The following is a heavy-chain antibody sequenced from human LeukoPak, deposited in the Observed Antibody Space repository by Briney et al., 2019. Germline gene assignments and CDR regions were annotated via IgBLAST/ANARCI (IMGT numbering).Heavy chain of an antibody. Sequence: GGSLRLSCAASEITFSSYGMHWVRQAPGKGLDWVAVISSDGSNTYYADSVRGRFTVSRDISKNTVYLQMNSLRAEDTALYYCAKEKSSSWYDFDYWGQGTLVTVSS. D-gene: IGHD6-13*01. CDR2: ISSDGSNT. V-gene: IGHV3-30*18. CDR3: AKEKSSSWYDFDY. CDR1: EITFSSYG. J-gene: IGHJ4*02.